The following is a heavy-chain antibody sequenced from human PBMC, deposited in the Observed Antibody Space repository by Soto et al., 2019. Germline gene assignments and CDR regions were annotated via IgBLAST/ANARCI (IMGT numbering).Heavy chain of an antibody. Sequence: ASVKVSCKASGYTFASYDINWVRQATGQGLEWMGWMNPNSGNTGYAQKFQGRVTMTRNTSISTAYMELSSLRSEDTAVYYCARLFDTVTTPYYYYYMDVWGKGTTVTVSS. V-gene: IGHV1-8*01. D-gene: IGHD4-17*01. J-gene: IGHJ6*03. CDR2: MNPNSGNT. CDR1: GYTFASYD. CDR3: ARLFDTVTTPYYYYYMDV.